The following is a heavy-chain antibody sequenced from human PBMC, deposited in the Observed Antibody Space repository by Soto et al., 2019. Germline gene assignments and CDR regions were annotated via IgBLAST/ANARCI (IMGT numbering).Heavy chain of an antibody. CDR1: GFTFTSSA. Sequence: ASVKVSCKASGFTFTSSAVQWVRQARGQRLEWIGWIVVGSGNTNYAQKFQERVTITRDMSTSTAYMELSSLRSEDTAVYYCAADRSYDFWSCYYKTPYYYYGMDVWGQGTTLTVYS. D-gene: IGHD3-3*01. CDR3: AADRSYDFWSCYYKTPYYYYGMDV. V-gene: IGHV1-58*01. CDR2: IVVGSGNT. J-gene: IGHJ6*02.